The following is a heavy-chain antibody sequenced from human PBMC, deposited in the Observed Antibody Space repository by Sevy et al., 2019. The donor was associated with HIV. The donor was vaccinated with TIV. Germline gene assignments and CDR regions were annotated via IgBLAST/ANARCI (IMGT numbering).Heavy chain of an antibody. CDR2: IIPIFGTA. Sequence: ASVKVSCKASGGTFSSYAISWVRQAPGQGLEWMGRIIPIFGTANYAQKFQGRVTITADESTSTAYMELSSLRSEDTAVYYCARERILRYFDWLTKHYYYMDVWVKGTTVTVSS. CDR1: GGTFSSYA. CDR3: ARERILRYFDWLTKHYYYMDV. D-gene: IGHD3-9*01. V-gene: IGHV1-69*13. J-gene: IGHJ6*03.